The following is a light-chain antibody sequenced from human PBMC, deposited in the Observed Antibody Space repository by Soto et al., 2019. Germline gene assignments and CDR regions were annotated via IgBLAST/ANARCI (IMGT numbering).Light chain of an antibody. J-gene: IGKJ4*01. CDR1: QSVNSN. Sequence: EIVMTQSPVTLSVSPGDRATLSCRASQSVNSNLAWYQHKPGQTPKLLIYVASTRATGIPARFSGSGSGTEFTLTLSSLQSEDFAVYYCQQYNVWSLTFGGGTKVEFK. CDR2: VAS. V-gene: IGKV3-15*01. CDR3: QQYNVWSLT.